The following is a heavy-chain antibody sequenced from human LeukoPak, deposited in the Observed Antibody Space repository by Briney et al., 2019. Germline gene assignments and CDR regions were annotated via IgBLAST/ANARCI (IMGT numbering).Heavy chain of an antibody. Sequence: PSETLSLTCDVSGGSISRINWWSWVRPSPGQGLEWIGEISLSGRTNYNPSLQSRVTMSLDESKNQLSLDLASVTAADTAVYYCSREGGAFSPFGYWGQGTLVTVHS. D-gene: IGHD1-26*01. CDR2: ISLSGRT. J-gene: IGHJ4*02. CDR3: SREGGAFSPFGY. CDR1: GGSISRINW. V-gene: IGHV4-4*02.